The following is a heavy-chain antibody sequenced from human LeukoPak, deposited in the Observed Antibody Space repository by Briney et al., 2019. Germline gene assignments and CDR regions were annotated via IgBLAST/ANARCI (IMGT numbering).Heavy chain of an antibody. CDR2: IYYSGST. J-gene: IGHJ6*02. CDR1: GGSISSYY. CDR3: ARVGLFDSRAYYYYYGMDV. V-gene: IGHV4-59*01. Sequence: SETLSLTCTVSGGSISSYYWSWIRQPPGKGLEWIGYIYYSGSTNYNPSLKSRVTISVDTSKNQFSLKLSSVTAADTAVYYCARVGLFDSRAYYYYYGMDVWGQGTTVTVSS. D-gene: IGHD2-15*01.